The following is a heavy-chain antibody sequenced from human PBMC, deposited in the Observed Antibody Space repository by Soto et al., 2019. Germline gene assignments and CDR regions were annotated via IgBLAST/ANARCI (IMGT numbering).Heavy chain of an antibody. Sequence: TLSLTCAVYGGSFSGYYWSWIRQPPGKGLEWIGEINHSESTNYNPSLKSRVTISVDTSKNQFSLKLSSVTAADTAVYYCASQGYCSSTSCYSADYYGMDVWGPGTTVTVSS. J-gene: IGHJ6*02. CDR1: GGSFSGYY. V-gene: IGHV4-34*01. CDR2: INHSEST. D-gene: IGHD2-2*01. CDR3: ASQGYCSSTSCYSADYYGMDV.